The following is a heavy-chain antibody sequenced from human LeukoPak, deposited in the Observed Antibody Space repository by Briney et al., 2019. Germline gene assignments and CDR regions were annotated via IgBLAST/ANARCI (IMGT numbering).Heavy chain of an antibody. CDR1: GFTFSSHW. D-gene: IGHD1-7*01. CDR2: INGDESWT. CDR3: ARGGMGTALDY. J-gene: IGHJ4*02. Sequence: GGSLRLSCAASGFTFSSHWMHWVRQAPGKGLVWVSHINGDESWTTHADSVKGRFTISRDNAKNTIYLQMSSLRAEDTAVYYCARGGMGTALDYWGQGTLVTVSS. V-gene: IGHV3-74*03.